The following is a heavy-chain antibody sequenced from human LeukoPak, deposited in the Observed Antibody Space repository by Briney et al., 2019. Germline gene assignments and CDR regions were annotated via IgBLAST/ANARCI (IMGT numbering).Heavy chain of an antibody. CDR1: GGSISSGSYY. D-gene: IGHD3-22*01. CDR3: ARSHDSSGYSQDY. Sequence: SQTLSLTCTVSGGSISSGSYYWSWIRQPAGKGLEWIGRIYTSGSTNYNPSLKSRVTISVDTSKNQFSLKLSSVTAADTAVYYCARSHDSSGYSQDYWGQGTLVTVSS. J-gene: IGHJ4*02. V-gene: IGHV4-61*02. CDR2: IYTSGST.